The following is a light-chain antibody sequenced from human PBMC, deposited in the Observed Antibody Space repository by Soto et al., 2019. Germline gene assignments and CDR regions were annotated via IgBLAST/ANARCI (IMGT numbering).Light chain of an antibody. J-gene: IGKJ1*01. CDR3: QQKSEWRT. CDR2: DAS. V-gene: IGKV3-15*01. CDR1: QSVGTH. Sequence: EILLTQSPDTLSVSLGERATLSCRAGQSVGTHLAWYQQKPGQAPRLLIFDASKRTTGTPDRFSGSGSGTEFTLTISGLQSDDLAVYYCQQKSEWRTFGQGTKVDI.